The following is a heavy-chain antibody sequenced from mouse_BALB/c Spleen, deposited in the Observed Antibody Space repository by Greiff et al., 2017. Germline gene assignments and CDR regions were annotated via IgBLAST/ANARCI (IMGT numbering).Heavy chain of an antibody. CDR2: ISTYYGNT. CDR1: SYTFTDYA. CDR3: AKVDSSGYYAMDY. D-gene: IGHD3-2*01. J-gene: IGHJ4*01. V-gene: IGHV1-67*01. Sequence: QVQLQQSGPELVRPGVSVKISCKGSSYTFTDYAMHWVKQSHAKSLEWIGVISTYYGNTNYNQKFKGKATMTVDKSSSTAYMELARLTSEDSAVYYCAKVDSSGYYAMDYWGQGTSVTVSS.